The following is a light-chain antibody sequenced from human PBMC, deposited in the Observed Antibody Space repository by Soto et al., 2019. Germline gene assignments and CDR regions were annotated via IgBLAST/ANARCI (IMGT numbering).Light chain of an antibody. V-gene: IGLV1-51*02. CDR1: SSNIGNNY. CDR3: GTWDSSLSAGYV. CDR2: ENN. J-gene: IGLJ1*01. Sequence: QSVLTQPPSVSAAPGQKVTISCSGSSSNIGNNYVSWYQQLPGTAPKLLIYENNKRPSGIPDRFSGSTSGTSATLGITGRQTGDEADYYCGTWDSSLSAGYVFGTGTKVTVL.